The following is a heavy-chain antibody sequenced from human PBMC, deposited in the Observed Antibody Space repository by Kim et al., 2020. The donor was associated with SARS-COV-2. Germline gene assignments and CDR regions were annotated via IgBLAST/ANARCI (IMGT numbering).Heavy chain of an antibody. Sequence: PSLKSRVTISVDTSKNQFSLKLSSVSAADTAVYYCASLQIVGATRALNDYWGQGTLVTVSS. V-gene: IGHV4-34*01. CDR3: ASLQIVGATRALNDY. D-gene: IGHD1-26*01. J-gene: IGHJ4*02.